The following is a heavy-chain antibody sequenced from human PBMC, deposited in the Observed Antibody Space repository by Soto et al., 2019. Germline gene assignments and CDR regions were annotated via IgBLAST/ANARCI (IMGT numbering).Heavy chain of an antibody. Sequence: ASVKVSCMASRVTFITYDFSWVRQAAGQGLEWMGWISAYNGNTNYAQKLQGRVTMTTDTSTSTAYMELRSLRSDDTAVYYCARDGYSSGWYSPPVGNWFDPWGQGTLVTVSS. CDR2: ISAYNGNT. V-gene: IGHV1-18*01. J-gene: IGHJ5*02. D-gene: IGHD6-19*01. CDR1: RVTFITYD. CDR3: ARDGYSSGWYSPPVGNWFDP.